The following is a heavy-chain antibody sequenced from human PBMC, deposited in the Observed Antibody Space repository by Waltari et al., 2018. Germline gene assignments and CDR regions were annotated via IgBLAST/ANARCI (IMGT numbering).Heavy chain of an antibody. Sequence: QVQLVESGGGVVQPGTSLRLSCVASGFTFTNYVIHWVRHTPGKGLGWVAVLSYDGNSKYYADSVEGRFSISRDTSKNTLYLQMNRLRAEDTAVYFCARGSIWSGYYKGEGGFDYWGQGTLVTVSS. J-gene: IGHJ4*02. CDR1: GFTFTNYV. D-gene: IGHD3-3*01. V-gene: IGHV3-30*04. CDR2: LSYDGNSK. CDR3: ARGSIWSGYYKGEGGFDY.